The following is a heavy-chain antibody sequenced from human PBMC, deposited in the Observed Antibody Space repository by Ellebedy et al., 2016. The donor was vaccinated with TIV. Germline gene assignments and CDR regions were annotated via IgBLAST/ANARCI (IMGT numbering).Heavy chain of an antibody. D-gene: IGHD2-21*02. CDR2: IWYDGSNK. CDR3: VRARPYCGGDCYSFGD. V-gene: IGHV3-33*01. Sequence: GGSLRLXCAASGFTFSSYGMHWVRQAPGKGLEWVAVIWYDGSNKYYADSVKGRFTISRDNSKNTLYLQMNSLRAEDTAVYYCVRARPYCGGDCYSFGDWGQGSLVTVSS. CDR1: GFTFSSYG. J-gene: IGHJ4*02.